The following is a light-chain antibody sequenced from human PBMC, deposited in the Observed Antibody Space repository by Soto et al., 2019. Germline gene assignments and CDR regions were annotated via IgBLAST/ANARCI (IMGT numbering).Light chain of an antibody. CDR1: QSMGTY. V-gene: IGKV1-39*01. CDR3: QQSYSTPYT. CDR2: AAS. J-gene: IGKJ2*01. Sequence: DIQMTQSPSSLSASVGDRVTITCRASQSMGTYLNWYQQKPGKAPKLLIYAASSLQSGVPSRFSGSGSGTDFTLTISSLQPEDFATYYCQQSYSTPYTFGQGTKVDI.